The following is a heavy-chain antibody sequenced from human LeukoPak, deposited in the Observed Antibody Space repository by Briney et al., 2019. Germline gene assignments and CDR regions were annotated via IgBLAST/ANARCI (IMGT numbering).Heavy chain of an antibody. CDR3: ARDRAYDYVWGSYSFDP. CDR2: ISSSSSTV. V-gene: IGHV3-48*04. J-gene: IGHJ5*02. Sequence: GGSLRLCCAASEFTFSSYSMNWARQAPGKGLGGVSYISSSSSTVYYADSVKGRFTISRDNAKNSLYLQMNSLRAEDTAVYYCARDRAYDYVWGSYSFDPWGQGTLVTVSS. CDR1: EFTFSSYS. D-gene: IGHD3-16*01.